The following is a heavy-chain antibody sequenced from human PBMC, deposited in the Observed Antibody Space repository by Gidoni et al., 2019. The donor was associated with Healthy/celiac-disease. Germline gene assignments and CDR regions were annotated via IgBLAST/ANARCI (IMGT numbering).Heavy chain of an antibody. J-gene: IGHJ3*02. D-gene: IGHD1-26*01. CDR2: IRSKANSYAT. CDR3: TRHHPWDDAFDI. CDR1: GFTFRGSA. Sequence: EVQLVESGGGLVQPGGSLTPPCAASGFTFRGSAMHWVRQASGKGLEWVGRIRSKANSYATAYAASVKGRFTISRDDSKNTAYLQMNSLKTEDTAVYYCTRHHPWDDAFDIWGQGTMVTVSS. V-gene: IGHV3-73*02.